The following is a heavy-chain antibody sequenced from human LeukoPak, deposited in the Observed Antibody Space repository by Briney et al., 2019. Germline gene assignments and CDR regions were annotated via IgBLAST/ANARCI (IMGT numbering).Heavy chain of an antibody. Sequence: ASVKVSCKASGYTFTSYYMHWVRQAPGQGLEWMGIINPSGGSTSYAQKFQGRVTTTRDTSTSTVYMELSSLRSEDTAVYYCARNLRAYDAFDIWGQGTMVTVSS. J-gene: IGHJ3*02. CDR3: ARNLRAYDAFDI. CDR2: INPSGGST. D-gene: IGHD3-16*01. CDR1: GYTFTSYY. V-gene: IGHV1-46*01.